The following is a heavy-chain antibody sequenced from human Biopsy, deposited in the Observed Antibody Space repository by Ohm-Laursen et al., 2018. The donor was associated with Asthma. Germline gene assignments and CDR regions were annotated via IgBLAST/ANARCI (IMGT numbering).Heavy chain of an antibody. CDR2: INAGNGNT. J-gene: IGHJ5*02. V-gene: IGHV1-3*01. CDR1: GYTFTNYA. CDR3: ARVRKDYYDSSGLFGGWFDP. Sequence: ASVKVSYKASGYTFTNYAIHWVRQAPGQRPEWMGWINAGNGNTKYSQKFQGRVTITRDTSATTAYMELSSLRSEDTAVYYCARVRKDYYDSSGLFGGWFDPWGQGTLVTVSS. D-gene: IGHD3-22*01.